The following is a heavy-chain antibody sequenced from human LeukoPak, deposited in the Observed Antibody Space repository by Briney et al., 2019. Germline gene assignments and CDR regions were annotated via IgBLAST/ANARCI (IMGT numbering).Heavy chain of an antibody. J-gene: IGHJ6*04. Sequence: SVKVSCKASGGTFSSYAISWVRQARGQGLEWMGGIIPIIGTANYAQKFQGRVTITADESTSTAYMELSSLRSEDTAVYYCARDAHTSLVVPAAMIGYYGMDVWGKGTTVTVSS. D-gene: IGHD2-2*01. CDR1: GGTFSSYA. V-gene: IGHV1-69*01. CDR2: IIPIIGTA. CDR3: ARDAHTSLVVPAAMIGYYGMDV.